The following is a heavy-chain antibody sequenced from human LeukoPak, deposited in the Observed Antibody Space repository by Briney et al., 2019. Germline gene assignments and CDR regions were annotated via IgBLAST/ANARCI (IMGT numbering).Heavy chain of an antibody. CDR1: GGSFSGYY. J-gene: IGHJ4*02. V-gene: IGHV4-34*01. CDR2: INHSGST. Sequence: SETLSLTCAVYGGSFSGYYWSWIRQPPGKGLEWIGEINHSGSTNYNPSLKSRVTISVDTSKNQFSLKLSSVTAADTAVYYCARGREYSSSYKKRTKGTSFDYWGQGTLVTVSS. CDR3: ARGREYSSSYKKRTKGTSFDY. D-gene: IGHD6-6*01.